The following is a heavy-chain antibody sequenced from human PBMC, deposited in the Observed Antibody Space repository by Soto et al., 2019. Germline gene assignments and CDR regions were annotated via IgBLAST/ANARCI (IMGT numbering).Heavy chain of an antibody. CDR3: ARLGVCSGGSCYYPYYFDY. J-gene: IGHJ4*02. V-gene: IGHV4-59*08. Sequence: QVQLQESGPGLVKPSETLSLTCTVSGGSISSYYWSWIRQPPGKGLEWIGYIYYSGSTNYNPSLKSRVTISVDTSKNQFSLKLSSVTAADTAVYYCARLGVCSGGSCYYPYYFDYWGQGTLVTVSS. D-gene: IGHD2-15*01. CDR2: IYYSGST. CDR1: GGSISSYY.